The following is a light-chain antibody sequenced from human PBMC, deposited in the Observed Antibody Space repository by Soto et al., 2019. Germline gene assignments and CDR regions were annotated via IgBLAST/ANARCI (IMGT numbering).Light chain of an antibody. Sequence: EIVITQSPVTLSVSPGERATLSCRASQSISNNLAWYQQKPGQAPRLLISGASTRATGIPARFSGSGSGTDFTLTISSLEPEDFAVYYCQQRSNWPLTFGGGTKVDIK. CDR3: QQRSNWPLT. CDR2: GAS. CDR1: QSISNN. V-gene: IGKV3-15*01. J-gene: IGKJ4*01.